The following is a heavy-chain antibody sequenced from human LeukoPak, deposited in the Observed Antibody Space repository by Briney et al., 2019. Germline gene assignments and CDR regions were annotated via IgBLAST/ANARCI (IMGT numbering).Heavy chain of an antibody. V-gene: IGHV3-7*01. J-gene: IGHJ4*02. Sequence: GGSLRLSCAASGFTFSSYWMSWVRQAPGKGREWVANIKQDGSEKYYVDSVKGRFTISRDNAKNSLYLQMNSLRAEDTAVYYCARDAGDCSSTSCYIPLFDYWGQGTLVTVSS. CDR1: GFTFSSYW. CDR3: ARDAGDCSSTSCYIPLFDY. CDR2: IKQDGSEK. D-gene: IGHD2-2*02.